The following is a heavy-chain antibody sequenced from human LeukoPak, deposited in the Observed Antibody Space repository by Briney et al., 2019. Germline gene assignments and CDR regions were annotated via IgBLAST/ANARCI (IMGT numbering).Heavy chain of an antibody. Sequence: GGSLRLSCAASGFTFSSYGMHWVRQAPGKGLEWVAFIRYDGSNKYYADSVKGRFTISRDNSKNTLYLQMNSLRAEDTAVYYCAKDYGYSYGFFDYWGQGTLVTVSS. V-gene: IGHV3-30*02. CDR1: GFTFSSYG. CDR2: IRYDGSNK. CDR3: AKDYGYSYGFFDY. D-gene: IGHD5-18*01. J-gene: IGHJ4*02.